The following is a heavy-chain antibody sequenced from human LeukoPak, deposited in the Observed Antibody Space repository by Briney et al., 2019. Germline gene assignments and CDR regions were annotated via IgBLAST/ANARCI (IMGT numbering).Heavy chain of an antibody. V-gene: IGHV1-2*02. J-gene: IGHJ4*02. Sequence: ASVKVSCKASGGTFSSYAISWVRQAPGQGLEYMGWINPNSGGTNYAQKFQGRVTMTRDTSITTAYMELSRLTSDDTAVYYCARDRGDPYSFDYWGQGTMVTVSS. CDR2: INPNSGGT. CDR1: GGTFSSYA. D-gene: IGHD2-21*01. CDR3: ARDRGDPYSFDY.